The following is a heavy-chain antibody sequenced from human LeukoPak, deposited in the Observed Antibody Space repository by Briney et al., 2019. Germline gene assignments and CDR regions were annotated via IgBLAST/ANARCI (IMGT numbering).Heavy chain of an antibody. J-gene: IGHJ4*02. CDR1: GFTFSSYA. CDR3: AKGHGRDSSGYFSQFDY. CDR2: ISWNSGSI. D-gene: IGHD3-22*01. Sequence: GGSLRLSCAASGFTFSSYAMSWVRQAPGKGLEWVSGISWNSGSIGYADSVKGRFTISRDNAKNSLYLQMNSLRAEDTALYYCAKGHGRDSSGYFSQFDYWGQGTLVTVSS. V-gene: IGHV3-9*01.